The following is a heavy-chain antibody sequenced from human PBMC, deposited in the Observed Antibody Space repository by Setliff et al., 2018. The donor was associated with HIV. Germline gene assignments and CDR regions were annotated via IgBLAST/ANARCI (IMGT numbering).Heavy chain of an antibody. D-gene: IGHD3-10*01. Sequence: SETLSLTCAVYGGSFSGYYWSWIRQPPGKGLEWIGEINHDRTTNYNPSLKSRVTISVDTSKNQFSLTLRSVTAADTAVYYCARDTLTMVRGVMFVPTESYLGMDVWGQGTSVTVSS. CDR3: ARDTLTMVRGVMFVPTESYLGMDV. CDR2: INHDRTT. V-gene: IGHV4-34*01. CDR1: GGSFSGYY. J-gene: IGHJ6*02.